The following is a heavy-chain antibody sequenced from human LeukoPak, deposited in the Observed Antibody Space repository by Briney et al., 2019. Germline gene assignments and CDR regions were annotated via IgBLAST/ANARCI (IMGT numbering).Heavy chain of an antibody. V-gene: IGHV4-61*02. Sequence: PSQTLSLTCTVSGGSISSGSYYWSWIRQPAGKGLEWIGRIYTSGSTNYNPSLKSRVTMSVDKSKNQISLNLASLTAADTALYYCAGRGSSSGTFDVWGPGTFVTVSS. CDR1: GGSISSGSYY. J-gene: IGHJ3*01. CDR3: AGRGSSSGTFDV. CDR2: IYTSGST. D-gene: IGHD2-2*01.